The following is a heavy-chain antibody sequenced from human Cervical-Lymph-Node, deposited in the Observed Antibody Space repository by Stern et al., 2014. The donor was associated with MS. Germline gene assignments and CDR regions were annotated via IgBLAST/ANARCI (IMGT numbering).Heavy chain of an antibody. CDR1: GFTFSSYA. V-gene: IGHV3-23*04. J-gene: IGHJ4*02. D-gene: IGHD3-3*01. Sequence: EVQLVESGGGLVQPGGSLRLSCAASGFTFSSYAMSLVRQAPGKGLEWVSAISGSGGSTYYADSVKGRFPLSRDNSKNTLYLQMNSLRAEDTAVYYCAKENYDFWNFDYWGQGTLVTVSS. CDR3: AKENYDFWNFDY. CDR2: ISGSGGST.